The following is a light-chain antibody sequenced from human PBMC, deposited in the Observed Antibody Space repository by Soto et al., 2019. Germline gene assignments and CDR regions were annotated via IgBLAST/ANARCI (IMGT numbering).Light chain of an antibody. Sequence: QSALTQPASVSGSPGQSITISCTGTTSDLGDSKYVSWYQQHPGKAPKLMIYDVSNRPSGVSNRFSGSKYGNTASLTISGLKAEDEADYYCSSYTSSGTVLFGGGTKLTVL. J-gene: IGLJ3*02. V-gene: IGLV2-14*03. CDR3: SSYTSSGTVL. CDR1: TSDLGDSKY. CDR2: DVS.